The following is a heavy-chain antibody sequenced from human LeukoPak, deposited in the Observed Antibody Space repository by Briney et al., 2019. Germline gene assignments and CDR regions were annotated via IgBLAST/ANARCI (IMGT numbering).Heavy chain of an antibody. CDR2: ISYDGSKT. Sequence: PGGSLRLSCAASGFTFSRFGIHWVRQAPGKGLQWVALISYDGSKTYYAASVKDRFTISRDNLKNTLYLQMNSLRTDDTAVYYCARDSQRWSLENFYAMDVWGQGTTVSVSS. J-gene: IGHJ6*02. CDR3: ARDSQRWSLENFYAMDV. CDR1: GFTFSRFG. V-gene: IGHV3-30*03. D-gene: IGHD1-1*01.